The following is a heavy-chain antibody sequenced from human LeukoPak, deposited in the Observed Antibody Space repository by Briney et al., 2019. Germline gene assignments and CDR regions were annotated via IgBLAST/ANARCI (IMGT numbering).Heavy chain of an antibody. D-gene: IGHD6-13*01. CDR3: AREGRGSNRSWYYDY. CDR1: GITVSSNY. Sequence: GGSLRLSCAASGITVSSNYMSWVRQAPGKGLEWVSVIYSGGSTYYADSMKGRFTISRDNSKNTLYLQMNSLRAEDTAVYYCAREGRGSNRSWYYDYWGQGTLVTVSS. J-gene: IGHJ4*02. CDR2: IYSGGST. V-gene: IGHV3-66*02.